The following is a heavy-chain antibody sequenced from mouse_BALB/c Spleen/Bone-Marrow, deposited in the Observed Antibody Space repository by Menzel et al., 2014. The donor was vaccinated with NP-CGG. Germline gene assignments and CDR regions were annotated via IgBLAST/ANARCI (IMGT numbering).Heavy chain of an antibody. Sequence: EVMLVESGGGLVKPGGSLKLSCAASGFAFSGYDMSWVRQTPEERLEWVAYISSGGINTYYPDSMKGRFTISRDNAKNTLYLQMNSLKSEDTAMYYCARQRGYAYAMDYWGQGTSVTVSS. CDR2: ISSGGINT. J-gene: IGHJ4*01. CDR3: ARQRGYAYAMDY. V-gene: IGHV5-12-1*01. D-gene: IGHD2-2*01. CDR1: GFAFSGYD.